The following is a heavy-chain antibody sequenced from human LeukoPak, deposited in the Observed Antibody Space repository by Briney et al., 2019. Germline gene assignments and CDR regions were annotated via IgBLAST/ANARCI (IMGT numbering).Heavy chain of an antibody. D-gene: IGHD3-10*01. J-gene: IGHJ4*02. Sequence: PSETLSLTRAVYGGSFSGYYWSWIRQPPGKGLEWIGEINHSGSTNYNPSLKSRVTISVDTSKNQFSLKLSSVTAADTAVYYCATWADYYGSGSYVDYWGQGTLVTVSS. CDR2: INHSGST. V-gene: IGHV4-34*01. CDR3: ATWADYYGSGSYVDY. CDR1: GGSFSGYY.